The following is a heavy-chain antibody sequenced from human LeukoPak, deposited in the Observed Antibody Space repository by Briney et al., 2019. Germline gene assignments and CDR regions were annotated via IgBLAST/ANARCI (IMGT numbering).Heavy chain of an antibody. J-gene: IGHJ4*02. CDR1: GITISNYG. Sequence: GGSLRLSCAVSGITISNYGMSWVRQAPGKGLEWVAGISDGGGSRNYTDSVKGRFTISRDNPKNTLYLQMNSLRAEDTAVYYCARDTYQPGLIDCWGQGTLVTVSS. D-gene: IGHD2-2*01. CDR2: ISDGGGSR. V-gene: IGHV3-23*01. CDR3: ARDTYQPGLIDC.